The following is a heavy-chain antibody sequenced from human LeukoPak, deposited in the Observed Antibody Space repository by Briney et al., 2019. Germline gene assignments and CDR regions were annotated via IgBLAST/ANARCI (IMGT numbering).Heavy chain of an antibody. CDR1: GFTFTNYW. CDR3: ARDRQAGDGVYFDY. D-gene: IGHD7-27*01. J-gene: IGHJ4*02. V-gene: IGHV3-74*01. CDR2: INSDGIST. Sequence: GGSLRLSCVASGFTFTNYWMHWVRQAPGKGLVWVSRINSDGISTNYADSVKGRFTISRDNAKNTLYLQMNSLRAEDTAVYYCARDRQAGDGVYFDYWAQGTLVTVSS.